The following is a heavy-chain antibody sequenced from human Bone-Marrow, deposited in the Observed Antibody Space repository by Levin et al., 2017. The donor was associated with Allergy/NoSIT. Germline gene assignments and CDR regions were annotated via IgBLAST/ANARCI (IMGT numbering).Heavy chain of an antibody. CDR2: INPNSGAT. Sequence: PVASVKVSCKASGYTFTDFYIHWVRQAPGQGLEWMGRINPNSGATTYAQKFRGRVPLTRDTSISTAYMELTGLRSDDTAVYYCARDGAPWYDFWSGYSRDPNWFDPWGQGTLVTVSS. CDR1: GYTFTDFY. J-gene: IGHJ5*02. CDR3: ARDGAPWYDFWSGYSRDPNWFDP. V-gene: IGHV1-2*06. D-gene: IGHD3-3*01.